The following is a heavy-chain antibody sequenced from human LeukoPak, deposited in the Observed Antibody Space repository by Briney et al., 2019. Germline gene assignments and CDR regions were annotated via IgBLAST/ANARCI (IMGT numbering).Heavy chain of an antibody. Sequence: GRSLRLSCAASGFTFSSYGVHWVRQAPGKGLEWVAVISYDGSNKYYADSVKGRFTISRDNSKNTLYLQMNSLRAEDTAVYYCAKDLTYYYDSSGYYVWGQGTLVTVSS. V-gene: IGHV3-30*18. D-gene: IGHD3-22*01. J-gene: IGHJ4*02. CDR3: AKDLTYYYDSSGYYV. CDR1: GFTFSSYG. CDR2: ISYDGSNK.